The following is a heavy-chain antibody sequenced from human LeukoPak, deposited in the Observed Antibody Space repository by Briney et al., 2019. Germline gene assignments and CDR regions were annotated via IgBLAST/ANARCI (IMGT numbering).Heavy chain of an antibody. CDR3: ARGGGSGTNHYY. J-gene: IGHJ4*02. CDR1: GFTFSSYE. D-gene: IGHD3-10*01. V-gene: IGHV3-48*03. Sequence: GGSLRLSCAASGFTFSSYEMNWVRQAPGKGLEWVSYISSSGSTIYYADSVKGRFTISRDNAKNSLYLQMNSLRAEDTAVYYCARGGGSGTNHYYWGQGTLVTVSS. CDR2: ISSSGSTI.